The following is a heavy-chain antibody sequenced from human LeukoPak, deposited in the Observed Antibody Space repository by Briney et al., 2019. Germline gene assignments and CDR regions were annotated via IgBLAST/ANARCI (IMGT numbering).Heavy chain of an antibody. CDR1: GCTFTSYD. J-gene: IGHJ6*02. CDR2: MNPNSGNT. V-gene: IGHV1-8*01. Sequence: ASVKVSCKASGCTFTSYDINWVRQATGQWLEWMGWMNPNSGNTGYAQKFQGRVTMTRNTSISTAYMELSSLRSEDTAVYYCARGFPITMVRGYYYGMDVWGQGTTVTVSS. CDR3: ARGFPITMVRGYYYGMDV. D-gene: IGHD3-10*01.